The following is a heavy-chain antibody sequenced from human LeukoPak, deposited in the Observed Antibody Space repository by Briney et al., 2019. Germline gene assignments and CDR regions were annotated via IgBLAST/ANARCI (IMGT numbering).Heavy chain of an antibody. J-gene: IGHJ4*02. CDR1: GGSISIYY. CDR2: IYYSGST. D-gene: IGHD2-15*01. Sequence: PSETLSLTCTVSGGSISIYYWSWIRQPPGKGLEWIGYIYYSGSTNYNPSLKSRVTISVDTSKNQFSLKLSSVTAADTAVYYCARGHGGNFDYWGQGTLVTVSS. V-gene: IGHV4-59*01. CDR3: ARGHGGNFDY.